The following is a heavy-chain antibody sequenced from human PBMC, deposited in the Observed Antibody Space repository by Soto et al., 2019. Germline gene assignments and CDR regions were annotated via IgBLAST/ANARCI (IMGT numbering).Heavy chain of an antibody. D-gene: IGHD3-3*01. Sequence: EVRLLESGGGLVEPGGSLRLSCAASGLTVGSSAMTWVRQAPGKGLEWISSLSGDGKATYYADSVKGRFTISRDISKNTLFVQMDSLRVEDTAIYFCARITRSWGQGTRVTVSS. CDR3: ARITRS. J-gene: IGHJ5*02. V-gene: IGHV3-23*01. CDR2: LSGDGKAT. CDR1: GLTVGSSA.